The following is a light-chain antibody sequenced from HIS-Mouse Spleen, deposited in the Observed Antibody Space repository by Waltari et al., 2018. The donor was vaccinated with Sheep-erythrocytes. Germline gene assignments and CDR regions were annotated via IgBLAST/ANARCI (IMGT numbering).Light chain of an antibody. CDR1: SSDVGGYNY. CDR2: DVI. CDR3: CSYAGSYTFWV. Sequence: QSALTQPRSVSGSPGQSVTISCTGTSSDVGGYNYVSRYQQHPGKAPKLMIYDVIKRPSGVPDRFSGSKSGNTASLTISGLQAEDEADYYCCSYAGSYTFWVFGGGTKLTVL. J-gene: IGLJ3*02. V-gene: IGLV2-11*01.